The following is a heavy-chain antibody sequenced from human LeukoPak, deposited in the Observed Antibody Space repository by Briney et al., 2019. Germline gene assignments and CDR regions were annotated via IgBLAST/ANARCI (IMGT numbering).Heavy chain of an antibody. CDR1: GYTFTGYY. D-gene: IGHD6-19*01. J-gene: IGHJ4*02. CDR2: ISAYNGNT. CDR3: ARVFLVAGAYVDY. Sequence: GASVKVSCKASGYTFTGYYMHWVRQAPGQGLEWMGWISAYNGNTNYARKLQGRVTMTTDTSTSTAYMELRSLRSDDTAVYYCARVFLVAGAYVDYWGQGTLVTVSS. V-gene: IGHV1-18*04.